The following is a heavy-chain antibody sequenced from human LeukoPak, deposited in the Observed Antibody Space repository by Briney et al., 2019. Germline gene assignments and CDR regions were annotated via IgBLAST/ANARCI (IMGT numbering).Heavy chain of an antibody. V-gene: IGHV4-38-2*01. CDR2: IYHSEST. CDR1: GDSISRGYS. D-gene: IGHD3-16*01. CDR3: ARFDHVWETHGMDAFDL. Sequence: PSETLSLTCGVSGDSISRGYSWGWIRQPPGKALEWIGNIYHSESTHYNPSLKSRVTISPDTSKNQFSLKLTSVTASDTAVYYCARFDHVWETHGMDAFDLWGQGTMVTVSS. J-gene: IGHJ3*01.